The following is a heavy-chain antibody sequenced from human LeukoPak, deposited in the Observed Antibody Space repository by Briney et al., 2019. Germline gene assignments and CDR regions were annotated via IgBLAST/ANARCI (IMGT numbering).Heavy chain of an antibody. CDR1: GFTVSSNY. D-gene: IGHD2-21*02. J-gene: IGHJ3*02. CDR3: AREPGAYCGGDCPHSAAFDI. CDR2: IYSGGST. Sequence: GGSLRLSCAASGFTVSSNYMSSVRQAPGKGLEWVSVIYSGGSTYYADSVKGRFTISRDNSKNTLYLQMNSLRAEDTAVYYCAREPGAYCGGDCPHSAAFDIWGQGTMVTVSS. V-gene: IGHV3-53*01.